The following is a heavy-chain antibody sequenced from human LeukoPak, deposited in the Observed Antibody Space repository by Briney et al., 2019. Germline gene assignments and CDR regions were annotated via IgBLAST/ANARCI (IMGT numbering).Heavy chain of an antibody. CDR3: ACYGSGRPN. CDR1: GSTSIRNW. V-gene: IGHV3-74*01. Sequence: GGSLGLSCAPPGSTSIRNWINGSAKPPGRNPLWVSTINVDASTTDYADSVRGRFTISRDNAKNTLYLQMNSLRGEDTAVYYCACYGSGRPNWGQGTLVTVSS. CDR2: INVDASTT. D-gene: IGHD3-10*01. J-gene: IGHJ4*02.